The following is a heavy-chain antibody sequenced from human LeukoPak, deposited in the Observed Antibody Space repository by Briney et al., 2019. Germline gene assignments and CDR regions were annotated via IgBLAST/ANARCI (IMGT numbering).Heavy chain of an antibody. CDR1: GGSISSGGYY. CDR2: IYYSGST. D-gene: IGHD6-6*01. CDR3: ARDKSSSSDIDY. V-gene: IGHV4-31*03. Sequence: SETLSLTCTVSGGSISSGGYYWSWIRQHPGKGLEWIGYIYYSGSTYYNPSLKSRVTISVDTSKNQFSLKLSSVTAADTAVYYCARDKSSSSDIDYWGQGTLVTVSS. J-gene: IGHJ4*02.